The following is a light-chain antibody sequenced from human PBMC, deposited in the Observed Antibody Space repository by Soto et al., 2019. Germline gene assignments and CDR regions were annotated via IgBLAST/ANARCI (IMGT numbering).Light chain of an antibody. CDR1: SSDVGSYNR. CDR2: EVS. Sequence: QSALTQPPSVSGSPGQSVTISCTGTSSDVGSYNRVSWYQQPPGTAPKLMIYEVSNRPSGVPDRFSGSKSGNTASLTISGLQAEDEADYYCSSYTSSSKNVVFGGGTKLTVL. J-gene: IGLJ2*01. CDR3: SSYTSSSKNVV. V-gene: IGLV2-18*02.